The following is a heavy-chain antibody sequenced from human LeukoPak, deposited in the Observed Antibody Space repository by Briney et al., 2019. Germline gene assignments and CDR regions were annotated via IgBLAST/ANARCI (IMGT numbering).Heavy chain of an antibody. CDR2: ISSSSSYI. D-gene: IGHD3-3*01. Sequence: GSLRLSCAASGFTFSSYAMNWVRQAPGKGLEWVSSISSSSSYIYYADSVKGRFTISRDNAKNSLYLQMNSLRAEDTAVYYCARDAQFDFWSGYWEHWFDPWGQGTLVTVSS. CDR1: GFTFSSYA. V-gene: IGHV3-21*01. CDR3: ARDAQFDFWSGYWEHWFDP. J-gene: IGHJ5*02.